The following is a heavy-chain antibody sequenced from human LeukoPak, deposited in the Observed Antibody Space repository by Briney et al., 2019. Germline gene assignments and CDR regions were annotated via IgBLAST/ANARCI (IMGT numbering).Heavy chain of an antibody. Sequence: SETLSLTCTVSGGSISSSSYYWGWIRQPPGKGLEWIGSIYYSGSTYYNPSLKSRVTISVDTSKNQFSLKLSSVTAADTAVYYCARPSGSGSSWYWGQGTLVTVSS. D-gene: IGHD6-13*01. J-gene: IGHJ4*02. CDR2: IYYSGST. CDR3: ARPSGSGSSWY. V-gene: IGHV4-39*07. CDR1: GGSISSSSYY.